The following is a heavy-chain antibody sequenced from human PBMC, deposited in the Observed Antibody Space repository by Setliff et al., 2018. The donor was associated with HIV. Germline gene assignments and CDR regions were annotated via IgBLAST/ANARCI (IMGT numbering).Heavy chain of an antibody. CDR2: IYASGIT. D-gene: IGHD3-10*01. CDR3: ARGGSTLVRGTTPGFGY. Sequence: SETLSLTCTVSGDSITSAGYYWSWVRQSAGKELEWIGHIYASGITTYNPSLASRVTISVATSKTRFSLRLTSVTATDTAVYYCARGGSTLVRGTTPGFGYWGQGTLVTVSS. CDR1: GDSITSAGYY. J-gene: IGHJ4*02. V-gene: IGHV4-61*09.